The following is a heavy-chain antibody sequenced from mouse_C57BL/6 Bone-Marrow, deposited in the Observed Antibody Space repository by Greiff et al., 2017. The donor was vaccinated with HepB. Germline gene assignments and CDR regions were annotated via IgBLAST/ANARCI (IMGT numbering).Heavy chain of an antibody. CDR2: INPSTGGT. CDR3: ARDGSSSWYFDV. Sequence: DVKLQESGPELVKPGASVKISCKASGYSFTGYYMNWVKQSPEKSLEWIGEINPSTGGTTYNQKFKAKATLTVDKSSSTAYMQLKSLTSEDSAVYYCARDGSSSWYFDVWGTGTTVTVSS. CDR1: GYSFTGYY. D-gene: IGHD1-1*01. V-gene: IGHV1-42*01. J-gene: IGHJ1*03.